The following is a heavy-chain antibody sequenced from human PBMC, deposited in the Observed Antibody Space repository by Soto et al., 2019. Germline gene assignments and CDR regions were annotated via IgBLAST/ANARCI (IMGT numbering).Heavy chain of an antibody. J-gene: IGHJ6*02. CDR3: ARAHPVESIFGVAPPAMDV. Sequence: VASVKVSCKASGGTFSSYAISWVRQAPGQGLEWMGGIIPIFGTANYAQKFQGRVTITADESTSTAYMELSSLRSEDTAVYYCARAHPVESIFGVAPPAMDVWGQGTTVTVSS. CDR1: GGTFSSYA. V-gene: IGHV1-69*13. CDR2: IIPIFGTA. D-gene: IGHD3-3*01.